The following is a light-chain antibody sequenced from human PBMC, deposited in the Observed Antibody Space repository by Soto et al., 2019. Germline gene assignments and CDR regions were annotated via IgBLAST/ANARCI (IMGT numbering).Light chain of an antibody. CDR2: EGT. CDR3: LSYTETSEMV. J-gene: IGLJ2*01. Sequence: QSALTQPDSVSGSPGQSITISCTGTSSDVVNDLLVSWYQQQPGKAPKLMIYEGTKRPAGVSDRFSGSKSGNTASLTISGLQAEDEADYYCLSYTETSEMVFGGGTKLTVL. V-gene: IGLV2-14*02. CDR1: SSDVVNDLL.